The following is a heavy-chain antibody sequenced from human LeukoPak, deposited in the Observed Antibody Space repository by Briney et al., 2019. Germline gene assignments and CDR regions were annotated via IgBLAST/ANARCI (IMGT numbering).Heavy chain of an antibody. Sequence: PGGSLRLSCAASGFTVSSNYMSWVRRAPGKGLEWVSVIYSGGSTYYADSVKGRFTISRDNSKNTLYLQMNSLRAEDTAVYYCATFWSGYSDAFDIWGQGTMVTVSS. D-gene: IGHD3-3*01. V-gene: IGHV3-53*01. CDR2: IYSGGST. J-gene: IGHJ3*02. CDR1: GFTVSSNY. CDR3: ATFWSGYSDAFDI.